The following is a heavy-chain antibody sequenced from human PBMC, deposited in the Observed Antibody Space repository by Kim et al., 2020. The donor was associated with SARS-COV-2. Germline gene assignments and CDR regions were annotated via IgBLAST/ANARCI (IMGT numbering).Heavy chain of an antibody. J-gene: IGHJ6*02. CDR3: ARDRIGSYNSGMDV. V-gene: IGHV3-21*01. D-gene: IGHD1-26*01. Sequence: GGSLRLSCAASGFTFSSYSMNWVRQAPGKGLEWVSAISSSSSYIYYADSVKGRFTISRDNAKNSLYLQMNSLRAEDTAVYYCARDRIGSYNSGMDVWGQGTTVTVSS. CDR2: ISSSSSYI. CDR1: GFTFSSYS.